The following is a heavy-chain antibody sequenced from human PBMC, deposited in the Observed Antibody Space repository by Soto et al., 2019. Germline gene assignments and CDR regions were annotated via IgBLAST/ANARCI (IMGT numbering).Heavy chain of an antibody. V-gene: IGHV3-15*01. CDR1: GLTFNDVW. Sequence: DVQLVESGGGFVKPGGSLRLSCAASGLTFNDVWMSWVRQAPGKGLEWVGRIKTKAEGETTDYAVPVKGRFTISRDDSKNIVHLEMNNLKTEDTAVYYCTVRGGWLGPWGQGIVVTVSS. CDR3: TVRGGWLGP. J-gene: IGHJ5*02. D-gene: IGHD3-22*01. CDR2: IKTKAEGETT.